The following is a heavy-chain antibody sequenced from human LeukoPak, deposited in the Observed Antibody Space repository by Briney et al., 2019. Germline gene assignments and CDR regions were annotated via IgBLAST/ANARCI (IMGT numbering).Heavy chain of an antibody. CDR1: GYTFTGYY. V-gene: IGHV1-2*02. D-gene: IGHD6-6*01. J-gene: IGHJ4*02. CDR3: ARVARVRIIAARAEEGY. CDR2: INPNSGGT. Sequence: ASVKVSCKASGYTFTGYYMHWVRQAPGQGLEWMGWINPNSGGTNYAQKFQGRVTMTRDTSISTAYMELSRLRSDDTAVYYCARVARVRIIAARAEEGYWGQGTLVTVSS.